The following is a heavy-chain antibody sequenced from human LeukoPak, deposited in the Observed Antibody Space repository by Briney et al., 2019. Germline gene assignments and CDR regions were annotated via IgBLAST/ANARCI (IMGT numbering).Heavy chain of an antibody. CDR1: GGSISSYY. D-gene: IGHD2-2*01. Sequence: PSETLSLTCTVYGGSISSYYWSWIRQTPGEGLEWIGYIHYTGSTNFNPSLKSLVTISVDTSKNQFSLKLSSVTAADTAVYYCARDQGGGYCSSTSCLDAFDIWGQGTMVTVSS. V-gene: IGHV4-59*01. CDR3: ARDQGGGYCSSTSCLDAFDI. CDR2: IHYTGST. J-gene: IGHJ3*02.